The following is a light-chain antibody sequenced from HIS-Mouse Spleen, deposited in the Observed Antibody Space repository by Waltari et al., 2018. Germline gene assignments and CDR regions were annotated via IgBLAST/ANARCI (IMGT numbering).Light chain of an antibody. Sequence: SSELTQDPAVSVALGQTVRITCQGDSLRSYYASWYQQKPGQAPVLVIYGKNNRPSGIPDRFCGSSSGNTASLTITGAQAEDEADYYCNSRDSSGNHVVFGGGTKLTGL. CDR1: SLRSYY. CDR3: NSRDSSGNHVV. CDR2: GKN. V-gene: IGLV3-19*01. J-gene: IGLJ2*01.